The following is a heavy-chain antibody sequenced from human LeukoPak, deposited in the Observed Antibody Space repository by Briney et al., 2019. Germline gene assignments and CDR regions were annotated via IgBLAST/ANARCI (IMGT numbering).Heavy chain of an antibody. CDR1: GFTVSTYS. D-gene: IGHD2-21*02. J-gene: IGHJ4*02. Sequence: GGSLRLSCAASGFTVSTYSMNWVRQAPGKGLEWVSYISSSGSTMYYADSVKGRLTISRDNAKNSLFLQMNSLRDEDTAVYYCARDCGADCSTIDFWGQGTLVTVSS. CDR3: ARDCGADCSTIDF. CDR2: ISSSGSTM. V-gene: IGHV3-48*02.